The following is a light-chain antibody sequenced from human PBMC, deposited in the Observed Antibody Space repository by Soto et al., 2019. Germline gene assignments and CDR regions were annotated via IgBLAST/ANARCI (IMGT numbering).Light chain of an antibody. CDR2: EVS. Sequence: QSALTQPLSASGSPGQSVTISCTGTSSDVGNYNYVSWYQQHPGKAPKLMIYEVSKRPSGVPGRFSGSKSGDAASLTVSGLHAEEEADYYCSSYAGSKTVFGGGTQLTVL. CDR3: SSYAGSKTV. CDR1: SSDVGNYNY. J-gene: IGLJ7*01. V-gene: IGLV2-8*01.